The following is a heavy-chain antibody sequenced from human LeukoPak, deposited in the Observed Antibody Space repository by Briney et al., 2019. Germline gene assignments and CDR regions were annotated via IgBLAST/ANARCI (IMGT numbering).Heavy chain of an antibody. D-gene: IGHD4-11*01. CDR3: AGALYSNYVLGLYYLDD. J-gene: IGHJ4*02. CDR1: GYTFTTYD. V-gene: IGHV1-18*01. Sequence: ASVTVSFMASGYTFTTYDFSWVRQAPGQGREWMGWIDTYNGNTNYAQRFQGRVTVTTDTSTSTAYMELRSLRSDDTAVYYCAGALYSNYVLGLYYLDDWGQGALVTV. CDR2: IDTYNGNT.